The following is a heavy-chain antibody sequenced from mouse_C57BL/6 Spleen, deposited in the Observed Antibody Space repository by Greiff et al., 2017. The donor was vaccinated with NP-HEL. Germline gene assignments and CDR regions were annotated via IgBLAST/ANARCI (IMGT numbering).Heavy chain of an antibody. CDR2: ISSGSSTI. CDR3: ARDSSPAWFAY. CDR1: GFTFSDYG. V-gene: IGHV5-17*01. Sequence: EVQLQQSGGGLVKPGGSLKLSCAASGFTFSDYGMHWVRQAPEKGLEWVAYISSGSSTIYYADTVKGRFTISRDNAKNTLFLQMTSLRSEDTAMYYCARDSSPAWFAYWGQGTLVTVSA. J-gene: IGHJ3*01. D-gene: IGHD1-1*01.